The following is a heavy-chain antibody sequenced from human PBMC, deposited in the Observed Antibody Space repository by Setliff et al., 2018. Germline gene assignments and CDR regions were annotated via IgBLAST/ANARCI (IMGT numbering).Heavy chain of an antibody. J-gene: IGHJ6*03. CDR2: INPNSGGT. CDR3: ARVKAPALYYYMDV. V-gene: IGHV1-2*06. CDR1: GYTFTGYY. Sequence: ASVKVSCKASGYTFTGYYMYWVRQAPGQGLEWMGRINPNSGGTNYAQKFQGRVTMTRDTSISTAYMELSRLRSDDTAVYYCARVKAPALYYYMDVWGKGTTVTVS. D-gene: IGHD3-16*02.